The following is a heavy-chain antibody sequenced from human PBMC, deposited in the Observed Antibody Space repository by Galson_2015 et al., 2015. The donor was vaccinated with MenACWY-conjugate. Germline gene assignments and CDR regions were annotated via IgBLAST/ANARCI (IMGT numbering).Heavy chain of an antibody. V-gene: IGHV3-72*01. J-gene: IGHJ4*02. CDR1: GFTFSDHY. Sequence: SLRLSCAASGFTFSDHYMDWVRQASGKGLEWLGRTRNKGYTTKYAASVAGRFTISRDDSKNSLYLQMDSLKTEDTAVYYCARGLTGSGYFDYWGQGTLVTVSS. D-gene: IGHD2-8*02. CDR3: ARGLTGSGYFDY. CDR2: TRNKGYTT.